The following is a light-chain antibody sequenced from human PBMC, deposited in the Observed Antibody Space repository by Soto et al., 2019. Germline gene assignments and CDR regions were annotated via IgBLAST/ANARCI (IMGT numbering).Light chain of an antibody. Sequence: QTVVTQEPSFSVSPGGTVTLTCGLSSGSVSTSYYPSWYQQSPGQAPRTLIYSTNTRSSGVPDRFSGSILGNKAALTITGAQADDESDYYCVLYMGSGRDGVFGGGTKLTVL. V-gene: IGLV8-61*01. CDR1: SGSVSTSYY. CDR2: STN. J-gene: IGLJ3*02. CDR3: VLYMGSGRDGV.